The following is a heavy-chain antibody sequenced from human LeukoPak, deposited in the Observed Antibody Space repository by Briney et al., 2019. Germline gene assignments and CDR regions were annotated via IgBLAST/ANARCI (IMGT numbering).Heavy chain of an antibody. D-gene: IGHD2-2*01. V-gene: IGHV3-21*01. CDR3: ARESSGSCSSTSCPFDY. J-gene: IGHJ4*02. CDR1: GVTFSTYS. Sequence: GGSLRLSCAASGVTFSTYSLNWGRQAPGKGLEWVSSISGSSTYIYYADSVKGRFTISRDNAKNSLYLQIHSLRAEDTAVYYCARESSGSCSSTSCPFDYWGQGTLVTVSS. CDR2: ISGSSTYI.